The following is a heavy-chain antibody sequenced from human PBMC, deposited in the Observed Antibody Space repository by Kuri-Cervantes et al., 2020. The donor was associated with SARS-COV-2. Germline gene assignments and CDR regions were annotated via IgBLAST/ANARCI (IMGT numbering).Heavy chain of an antibody. V-gene: IGHV3-11*01. J-gene: IGHJ4*02. CDR2: ISSSGSTI. D-gene: IGHD3-22*01. CDR1: GFTFSNSD. CDR3: ARDLLNYYDSSGYGY. Sequence: GGSLRLSCAASGFTFSNSDMNWVRQAPGKGLEWVSYISSSGSTIYYADSVKGRFTISRDNAKNSLYLQMNSLRAEDTAVYYCARDLLNYYDSSGYGYWGQGTLVTVSS.